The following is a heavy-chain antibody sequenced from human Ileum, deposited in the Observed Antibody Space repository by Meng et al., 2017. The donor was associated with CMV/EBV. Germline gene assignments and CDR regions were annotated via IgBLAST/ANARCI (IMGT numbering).Heavy chain of an antibody. CDR1: GYTFINYV. Sequence: ASVKVSCKASGYTFINYVIHWVRQAPGQGLEWMGLIYASDGGAKYAQRFQGRVTMTRDTSTSTIYLDLGSLRSEDTALYFCAREHCTTRRCSFNPHYFDPWGQGTLVTVSS. CDR2: IYASDGGA. V-gene: IGHV1-46*01. J-gene: IGHJ5*02. D-gene: IGHD2/OR15-2a*01. CDR3: AREHCTTRRCSFNPHYFDP.